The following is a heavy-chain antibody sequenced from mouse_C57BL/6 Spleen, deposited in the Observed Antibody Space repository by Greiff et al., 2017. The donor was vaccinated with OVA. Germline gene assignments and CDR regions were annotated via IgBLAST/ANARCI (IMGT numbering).Heavy chain of an antibody. D-gene: IGHD2-1*01. J-gene: IGHJ2*01. CDR3: ARYYYGNYEGGYFDY. CDR1: GFTFSDYG. CDR2: ISSGSSTI. Sequence: VQLKESGGGLVKPGGSLKLSCAASGFTFSDYGMHWVRQAPEKGLEWVAYISSGSSTIYYADTVKGRFTISRDNAKNTLFLQMTSLRSEDTAMYYCARYYYGNYEGGYFDYWGQGTTLTVSS. V-gene: IGHV5-17*01.